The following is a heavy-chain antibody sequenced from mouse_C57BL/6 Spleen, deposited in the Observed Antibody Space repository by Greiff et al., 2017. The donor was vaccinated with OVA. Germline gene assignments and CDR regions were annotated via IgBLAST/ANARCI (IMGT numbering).Heavy chain of an antibody. Sequence: VKLMESGAELARPGASVKLSCKASGYTFTSYGISWVKQRTGQGLEWIGEIYPRSGNTYYNEKFKGKATLTADKSSSTAFMELRSLTSEDSAVYFRARGPHYYGSSYDYWYFEVWGTGTTVTVSS. D-gene: IGHD1-1*01. CDR3: ARGPHYYGSSYDYWYFEV. V-gene: IGHV1-81*01. CDR1: GYTFTSYG. CDR2: IYPRSGNT. J-gene: IGHJ1*03.